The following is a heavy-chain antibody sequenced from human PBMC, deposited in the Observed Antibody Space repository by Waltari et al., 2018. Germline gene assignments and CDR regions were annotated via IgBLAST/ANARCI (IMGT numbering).Heavy chain of an antibody. J-gene: IGHJ6*02. D-gene: IGHD2-15*01. V-gene: IGHV4-59*01. CDR2: IYCSGST. CDR3: AREGYCSGGSCEYYYYYGMDV. CDR1: GGSISSYY. Sequence: QVQLQESGPGLVKPSETLSLTCTVSGGSISSYYWSWIRQPPGKGLEWIGYIYCSGSTNNNPSLKSRVTISVDTSKNQVSLKLSSVTAADTAVYYCAREGYCSGGSCEYYYYYGMDVWGQGTTVTVSS.